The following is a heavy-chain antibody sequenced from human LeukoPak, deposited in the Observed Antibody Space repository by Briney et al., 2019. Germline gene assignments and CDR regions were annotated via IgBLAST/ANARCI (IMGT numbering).Heavy chain of an antibody. V-gene: IGHV3-66*01. D-gene: IGHD3/OR15-3a*01. Sequence: GGSLRLSCAASGFTVSSNYMSWVRQAPGKGLEWVSVIYSGGSTYYADSVKGRFTISRDNSKNTLYLQMNSLRAEDTAVYYCARDLDGGLLDYWGQGTLVTVSS. CDR1: GFTVSSNY. CDR2: IYSGGST. J-gene: IGHJ4*02. CDR3: ARDLDGGLLDY.